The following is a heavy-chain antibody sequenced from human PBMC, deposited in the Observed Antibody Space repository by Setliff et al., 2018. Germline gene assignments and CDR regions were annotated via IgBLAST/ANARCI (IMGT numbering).Heavy chain of an antibody. J-gene: IGHJ4*02. CDR2: INQSGST. V-gene: IGHV4-34*01. CDR3: ARGRNIAARLLDS. CDR1: SGSFSGYY. D-gene: IGHD6-6*01. Sequence: SETLSLTCAVYSGSFSGYYWSWIRQPPGKGLEWIGEINQSGSTNYNPSLKSRVTISVDTSKNQFSLKLSSVTAADRAVYYCARGRNIAARLLDSWGQGTLVTVSS.